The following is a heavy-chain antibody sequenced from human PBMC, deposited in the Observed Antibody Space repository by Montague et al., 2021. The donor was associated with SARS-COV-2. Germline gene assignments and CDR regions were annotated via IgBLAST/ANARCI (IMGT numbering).Heavy chain of an antibody. D-gene: IGHD4-23*01. V-gene: IGHV4-39*02. J-gene: IGHJ3*02. CDR1: GGSISSRSYY. CDR2: NHYSGST. Sequence: SETLSLTCTVSGGSISSRSYYWGWIRQPPGKGLEWIGSNHYSGSTYNNPPLKSRVTISEDTSKNLFSLQLSSVTAADTAVYYCARLRGDYGGTYDTFDIWGQGTMVTVSS. CDR3: ARLRGDYGGTYDTFDI.